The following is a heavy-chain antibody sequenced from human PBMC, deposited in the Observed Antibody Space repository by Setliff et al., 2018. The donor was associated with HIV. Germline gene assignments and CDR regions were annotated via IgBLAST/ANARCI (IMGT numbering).Heavy chain of an antibody. Sequence: GGSLRLSCAASGFTFSDYWMTWVRQAPGKGLEWVSSITSRSSYMYYADSVKGRFTISRDNAKNSLYLQMNSLRAEDTAVYYCARDGYSYGFFDYWGQGTLVTVSS. CDR2: ITSRSSYM. CDR3: ARDGYSYGFFDY. CDR1: GFTFSDYW. J-gene: IGHJ4*02. D-gene: IGHD5-18*01. V-gene: IGHV3-21*01.